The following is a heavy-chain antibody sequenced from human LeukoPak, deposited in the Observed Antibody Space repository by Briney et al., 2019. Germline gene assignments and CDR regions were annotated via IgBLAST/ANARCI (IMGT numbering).Heavy chain of an antibody. CDR3: ARARGEASIDY. V-gene: IGHV4-30-2*01. D-gene: IGHD3-10*01. CDR1: GDSISNDGYY. CDR2: INHSGST. Sequence: SETLSLTCTVSGDSISNDGYYWSWIRQPPGKGLEWIGYINHSGSTNYNPSLKSRVTLLVDTSKNQFPLKVSSVTAADTAIYYCARARGEASIDYWGQGTRVTVSS. J-gene: IGHJ4*02.